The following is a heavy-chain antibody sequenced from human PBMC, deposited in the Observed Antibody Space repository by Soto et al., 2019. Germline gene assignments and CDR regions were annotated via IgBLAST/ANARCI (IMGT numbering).Heavy chain of an antibody. D-gene: IGHD6-13*01. Sequence: SETLSLTCAVYGGSFSGYYWSWIRQPPGKGLEWIGEINHSGSTNYNPSLKSRVTISVDTSKNQFSLKLSSVTAADTAVYYCARGAAGTEGFYNCFDPWCQGTLVT. CDR2: INHSGST. CDR1: GGSFSGYY. J-gene: IGHJ5*02. CDR3: ARGAAGTEGFYNCFDP. V-gene: IGHV4-34*01.